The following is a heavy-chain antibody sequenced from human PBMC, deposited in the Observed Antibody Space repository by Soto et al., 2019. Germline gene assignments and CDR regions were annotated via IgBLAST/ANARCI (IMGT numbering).Heavy chain of an antibody. Sequence: QVHLVESGGGVVQPGGSLRLSCAASGFTFSSYGVHWVRQAPGKGLEWVAVISNDGIKKNYGESAKGRFTISRDNSKNTLYLQMNSLRTEGTAVYCFAKTAQWVAKGGMDVWGQGTRVTVSS. CDR2: ISNDGIKK. CDR3: AKTAQWVAKGGMDV. D-gene: IGHD1-26*01. CDR1: GFTFSSYG. V-gene: IGHV3-30*18. J-gene: IGHJ6*02.